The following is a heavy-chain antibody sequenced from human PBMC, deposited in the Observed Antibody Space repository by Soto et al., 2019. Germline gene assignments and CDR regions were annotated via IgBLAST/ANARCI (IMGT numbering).Heavy chain of an antibody. D-gene: IGHD4-17*01. J-gene: IGHJ4*02. V-gene: IGHV3-33*01. Sequence: QVQLVESGGGVVQPGRYLRLSCAASGFTFSTYGMHWVRQAPGKGLEWVAFIWYDASNQHYADSVKGRFTISRDSSRNTLSLQMNSLRVEDTAVYYCARDGAHYDIDYWGQGTLVTVSS. CDR1: GFTFSTYG. CDR3: ARDGAHYDIDY. CDR2: IWYDASNQ.